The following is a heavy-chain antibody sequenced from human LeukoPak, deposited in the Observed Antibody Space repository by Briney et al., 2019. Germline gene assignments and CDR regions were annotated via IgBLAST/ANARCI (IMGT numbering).Heavy chain of an antibody. CDR2: IYYSGST. D-gene: IGHD5-18*01. CDR1: GGSISSYY. J-gene: IGHJ3*02. CDR3: ARDPGYSYGLDAFDI. V-gene: IGHV4-59*01. Sequence: SETLSLTCTVSGGSISSYYWSWILQPPPKKLVWIGYIYYSGSTNYNPSLKSRVTISVDTSKNQFSLKLTSVTAADTAVYYCARDPGYSYGLDAFDIWGQGTMVTVSS.